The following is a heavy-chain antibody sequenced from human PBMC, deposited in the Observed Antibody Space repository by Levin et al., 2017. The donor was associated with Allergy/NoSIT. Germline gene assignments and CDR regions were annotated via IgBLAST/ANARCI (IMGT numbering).Heavy chain of an antibody. CDR3: ARNRIIVSGGNDYYYGMDD. J-gene: IGHJ6*02. Sequence: SETLSLTCSVSGGSVSSGTYYWSWIRRPPGKGLEWIGYINYRGVTKYNPSLKSRVTISADTSKNEFSLKVTSVTAADTAVYYCARNRIIVSGGNDYYYGMDDWGQGTTVTVSS. CDR2: INYRGVT. V-gene: IGHV4-61*01. CDR1: GGSVSSGTYY. D-gene: IGHD5/OR15-5a*01.